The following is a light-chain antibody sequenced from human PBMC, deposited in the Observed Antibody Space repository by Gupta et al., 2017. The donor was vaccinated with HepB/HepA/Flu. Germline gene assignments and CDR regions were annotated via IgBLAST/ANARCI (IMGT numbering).Light chain of an antibody. V-gene: IGLV1-44*01. CDR1: SSNIGSST. Sequence: QSVLTQPPPASATPGQRVTISCSGSSSNIGSSTVNWYQQLPGTAPKLLIYSNNQRPSGVPDRFSGSKSGTSASLAISGLQSEDEADYYCAAWDDSLNGWVFGGGTKLTVL. CDR2: SNN. CDR3: AAWDDSLNGWV. J-gene: IGLJ3*02.